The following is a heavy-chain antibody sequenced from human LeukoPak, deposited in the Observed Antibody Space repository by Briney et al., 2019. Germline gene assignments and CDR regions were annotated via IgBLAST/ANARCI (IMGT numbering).Heavy chain of an antibody. V-gene: IGHV3-72*01. D-gene: IGHD6-13*01. J-gene: IGHJ4*02. CDR3: TRRSSTWYSDY. CDR1: GFTFSSYG. Sequence: GGSLRLSCAASGFTFSSYGMHWVRQAPGKGLEWVGRIRDKVHSYTTEYAASVKGRFTISRDDSKDSLFLQMDSLQIEDTAVYYCTRRSSTWYSDYWGQGTLVTVSS. CDR2: IRDKVHSYTT.